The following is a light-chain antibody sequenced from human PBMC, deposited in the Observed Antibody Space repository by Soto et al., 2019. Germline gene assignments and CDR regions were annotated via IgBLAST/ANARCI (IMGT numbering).Light chain of an antibody. J-gene: IGLJ2*01. V-gene: IGLV1-44*01. CDR2: SNN. CDR3: AAWENSLNGVV. Sequence: QSVLTQPPSASGTPGQRVTISCSGSSSNIVSNTVNWYQQLPGTAPKLLIYSNNQRPSGVPDRFSGSKSGTSASLAISGLQSEVEADYYCAAWENSLNGVVCGGGTKVTVL. CDR1: SSNIVSNT.